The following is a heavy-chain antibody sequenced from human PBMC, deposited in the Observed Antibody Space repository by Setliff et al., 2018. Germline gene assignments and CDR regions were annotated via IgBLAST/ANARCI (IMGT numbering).Heavy chain of an antibody. V-gene: IGHV4-34*12. CDR1: GGSFSGYY. D-gene: IGHD6-13*01. CDR3: AKQGSYYYYMDV. J-gene: IGHJ6*03. CDR2: IIHSGST. Sequence: PSETLSLTCAVYGGSFSGYYWSWIRQPPGKRLEWIGEIIHSGSTNYNPSLRSRVTMSVDTSKNQFSLKLRSMTAADTAVYYCAKQGSYYYYMDVWGKGTTVTV.